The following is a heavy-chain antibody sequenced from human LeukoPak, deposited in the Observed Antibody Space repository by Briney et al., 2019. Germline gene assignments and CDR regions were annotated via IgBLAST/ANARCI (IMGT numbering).Heavy chain of an antibody. J-gene: IGHJ5*02. CDR2: IYTSGST. D-gene: IGHD3-22*01. V-gene: IGHV4-4*07. CDR3: ARDYYDSSGYAAEWFDP. Sequence: SSETLSLPCTVSGGSISTYYWSWIRQPAGKGLEWIGRIYTSGSTNYNPSLKSRVTVSVDTSKNLFFLKLSSVTAADTAVYYCARDYYDSSGYAAEWFDPWGQGTLVTVSS. CDR1: GGSISTYY.